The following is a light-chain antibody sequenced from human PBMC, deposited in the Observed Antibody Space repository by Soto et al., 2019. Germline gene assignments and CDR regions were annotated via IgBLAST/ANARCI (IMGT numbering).Light chain of an antibody. CDR2: GAS. CDR3: QQYGRSSFT. J-gene: IGKJ2*01. Sequence: EIVLTQSPGTLSLSPGERATLSCRASQSFSSSYLAWYQQKPGQAPRLLIYGASSRATGIPDRFSGSGSGTDFTLIIRRLEPEDFAVYYCQQYGRSSFTFGQGTKLDMK. V-gene: IGKV3-20*01. CDR1: QSFSSSY.